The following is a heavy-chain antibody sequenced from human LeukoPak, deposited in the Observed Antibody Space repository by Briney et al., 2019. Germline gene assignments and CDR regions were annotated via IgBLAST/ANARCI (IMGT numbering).Heavy chain of an antibody. CDR3: ARESEYSSTDY. J-gene: IGHJ4*02. CDR2: INHSGST. CDR1: GGSFSGYY. V-gene: IGHV4-34*01. Sequence: SETLSLTCAVYGGSFSGYYWSWIRQPSGKGLEWIGEINHSGSTNYNPSLKSRVTISVDKSKNQFSLKLSSVTAADTAVYYCARESEYSSTDYWGQGTLVTVSS. D-gene: IGHD6-6*01.